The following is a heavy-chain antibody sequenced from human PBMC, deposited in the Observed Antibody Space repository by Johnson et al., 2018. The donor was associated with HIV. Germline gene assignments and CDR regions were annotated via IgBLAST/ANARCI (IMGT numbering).Heavy chain of an antibody. Sequence: VQLVESGGGVVQPGRSLRLSCAASGFTFSSYAINWVRQAPGKGLEYVSGITGNGGSTYYANSVKGRFTISRDNSKNTLYLQMGSLRAEDMAVYYCARDPLENDYIWGQGAFDSWGQGTMVTVSS. J-gene: IGHJ3*02. CDR1: GFTFSSYA. CDR3: ARDPLENDYIWGQGAFDS. D-gene: IGHD3-16*01. V-gene: IGHV3-64*01. CDR2: ITGNGGST.